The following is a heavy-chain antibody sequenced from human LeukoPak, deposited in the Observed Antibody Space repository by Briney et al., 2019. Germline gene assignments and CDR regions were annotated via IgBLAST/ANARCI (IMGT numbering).Heavy chain of an antibody. Sequence: ASVKVSCKASGYTFTSYYMHWLRQAPGQGLEWMGTINPSGGSTSYAQKFQGRVTMTRDTSTSTVYMELSSLRSEDTAVYYCARGGLRFLEWLPTPNNWFDPWGQGTLVTVSS. V-gene: IGHV1-46*01. CDR1: GYTFTSYY. CDR3: ARGGLRFLEWLPTPNNWFDP. CDR2: INPSGGST. J-gene: IGHJ5*02. D-gene: IGHD3-3*01.